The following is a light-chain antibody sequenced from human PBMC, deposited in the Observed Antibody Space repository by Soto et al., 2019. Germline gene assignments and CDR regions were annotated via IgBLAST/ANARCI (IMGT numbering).Light chain of an antibody. J-gene: IGKJ4*01. CDR3: QQYGSSPLT. CDR1: ESVSDNY. CDR2: GAS. Sequence: EIVLTQSPGTLSLSPGERATLSCRASESVSDNYLAWYQQRSGQAPGLVIYGASSRASAVPDRFSGSGSGADFTLTISRLEPEDFAVYYCQQYGSSPLTFGGGTKVDIK. V-gene: IGKV3-20*01.